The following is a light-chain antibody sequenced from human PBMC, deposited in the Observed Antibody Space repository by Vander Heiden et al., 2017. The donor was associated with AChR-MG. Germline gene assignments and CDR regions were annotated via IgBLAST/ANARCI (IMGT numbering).Light chain of an antibody. CDR3: QVWDSTTDHSV. J-gene: IGLJ2*01. CDR1: NLGSQS. CDR2: NDS. V-gene: IGLV3-21*04. Sequence: SYVLTQPPSVSVSPGKTARIPCGGNNLGSQSVHWYPQTPGQAPVLVIYNDSDRPAGIPERFSGSNSRNTATLTISRVEAGDEADYYCQVWDSTTDHSVFGGGTKLTVL.